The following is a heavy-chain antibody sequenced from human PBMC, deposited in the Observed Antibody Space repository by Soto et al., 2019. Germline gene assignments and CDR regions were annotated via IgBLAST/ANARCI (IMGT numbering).Heavy chain of an antibody. Sequence: SETLSLTCTVSGGSISSYYWSWIQQPPGKGLEWIGYIYYSGSTNYNPSLKSRVTISVDTSKNQFSLKLSSVTAADTAVYYCARDRLYSGSPEVYGMDVWGQGTTVT. CDR3: ARDRLYSGSPEVYGMDV. J-gene: IGHJ6*02. V-gene: IGHV4-59*01. D-gene: IGHD1-26*01. CDR1: GGSISSYY. CDR2: IYYSGST.